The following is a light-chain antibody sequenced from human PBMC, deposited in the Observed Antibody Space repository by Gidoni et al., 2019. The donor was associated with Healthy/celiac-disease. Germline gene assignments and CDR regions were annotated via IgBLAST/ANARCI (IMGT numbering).Light chain of an antibody. CDR3: QSYDSSLSGGV. CDR2: GNS. CDR1: SSNIGAGYD. Sequence: QSVLTQPPSVSGAPGPRVTISCTGSSSNIGAGYDVPWYHQLPGTAPKLLIYGNSNRPSGVPDRFSGSKSGTSASLAITGLQAEDEADYYCQSYDSSLSGGVFGGGTKLTVL. J-gene: IGLJ3*02. V-gene: IGLV1-40*01.